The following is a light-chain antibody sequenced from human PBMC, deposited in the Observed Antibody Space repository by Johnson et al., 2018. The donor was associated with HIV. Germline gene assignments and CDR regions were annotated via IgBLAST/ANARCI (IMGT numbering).Light chain of an antibody. CDR1: SSNIGNNY. CDR3: VTWTTRLRAGGV. V-gene: IGLV1-51*02. J-gene: IGLJ1*01. CDR2: KND. Sequence: QSVLTQPPSVSAAPGQKVTISCSGSSSNIGNNYVSWYQQLPGTAPKLLIYKNDQRPSGISDRFSGSKSATSATLGLTGLQTGDEADYYCVTWTTRLRAGGVFGTVTKLTVL.